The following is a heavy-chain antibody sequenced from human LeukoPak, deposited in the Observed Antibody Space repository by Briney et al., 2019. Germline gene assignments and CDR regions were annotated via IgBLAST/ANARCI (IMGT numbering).Heavy chain of an antibody. Sequence: SETLSLTCTVSGGSIINRSYYWDWIRQPPGKGLEWIGSIYYSGTTYYNPSLKSRVTISVDASKNQFSLKLSSVTAADTAVYYCVARNGDYSYMDLWGKGTTVTVSS. CDR3: VARNGDYSYMDL. D-gene: IGHD1-1*01. V-gene: IGHV4-39*01. CDR2: IYYSGTT. CDR1: GGSIINRSYY. J-gene: IGHJ6*03.